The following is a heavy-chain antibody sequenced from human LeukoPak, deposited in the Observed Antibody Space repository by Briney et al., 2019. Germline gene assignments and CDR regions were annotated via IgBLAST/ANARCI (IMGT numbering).Heavy chain of an antibody. D-gene: IGHD2-15*01. CDR2: INHSGST. Sequence: NPSETLSLTCAVYGGSFSGYYWSWIRQPPGKGLEWIGEINHSGSTNYNPSLKSRVTISVDTSKNQFSLKLSSVTAADTAVYYCARGQKFIYCSGGSCYVDYFDYWGQGTLVTVSS. V-gene: IGHV4-34*01. CDR3: ARGQKFIYCSGGSCYVDYFDY. CDR1: GGSFSGYY. J-gene: IGHJ4*02.